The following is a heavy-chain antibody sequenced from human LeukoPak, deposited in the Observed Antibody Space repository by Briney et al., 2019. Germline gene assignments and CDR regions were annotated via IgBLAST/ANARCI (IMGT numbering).Heavy chain of an antibody. Sequence: ASVKVSCKASGYTFTGYYMHWVRQAPGQGLEWMGWINPNSGGTNYAQKFQGRVTMTRDTSISTAYMELSRLRSDDTAVYYCARDTAVAGNDAFDIWGQGTMVTVSS. V-gene: IGHV1-2*02. CDR1: GYTFTGYY. D-gene: IGHD6-19*01. CDR3: ARDTAVAGNDAFDI. CDR2: INPNSGGT. J-gene: IGHJ3*02.